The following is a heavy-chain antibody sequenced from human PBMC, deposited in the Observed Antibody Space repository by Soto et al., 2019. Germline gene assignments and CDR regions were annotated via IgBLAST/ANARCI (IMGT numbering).Heavy chain of an antibody. J-gene: IGHJ3*02. D-gene: IGHD2-2*01. CDR1: GDSVSSNSAA. Sequence: SQTLSLTCAISGDSVSSNSAAWNWIRQSPSRGLEWLGRTYYRSKWYNDYAVSVKSRITINPDTSKNQFSLQLNSVTPEDTAVYYCARGDIVEVPAASEEAFDIWGQGTMVTVSS. V-gene: IGHV6-1*01. CDR3: ARGDIVEVPAASEEAFDI. CDR2: TYYRSKWYN.